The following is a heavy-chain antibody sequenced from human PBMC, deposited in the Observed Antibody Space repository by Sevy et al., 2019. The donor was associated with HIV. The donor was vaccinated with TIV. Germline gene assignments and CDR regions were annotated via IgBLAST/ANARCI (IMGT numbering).Heavy chain of an antibody. Sequence: GGSLRLSCAASGFTFNTSSLIWVRQTPGKGLEWLSFISTAAGVTYYADSVKGRITISRDNAKNSLYLQMNSLRDEDTAVYYCARCPGHYSIDYWGQGTLVTVSS. CDR2: ISTAAGVT. CDR1: GFTFNTSS. V-gene: IGHV3-48*02. D-gene: IGHD2-21*01. J-gene: IGHJ4*02. CDR3: ARCPGHYSIDY.